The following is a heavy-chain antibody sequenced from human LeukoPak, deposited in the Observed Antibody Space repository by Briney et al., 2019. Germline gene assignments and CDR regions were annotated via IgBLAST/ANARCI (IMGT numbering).Heavy chain of an antibody. CDR1: GFTFSNFR. J-gene: IGHJ4*02. Sequence: GGSLRLSCAASGFTFSNFRMHWVRQAPGKGLVWASRINTDEITTSYADSVKGRFTISRDNAKNTLYLQMDSLRVEDTAVYYCARGHYCSGGSCYYHYFDNWGQGTLATVSS. CDR2: INTDEITT. V-gene: IGHV3-74*01. D-gene: IGHD2-15*01. CDR3: ARGHYCSGGSCYYHYFDN.